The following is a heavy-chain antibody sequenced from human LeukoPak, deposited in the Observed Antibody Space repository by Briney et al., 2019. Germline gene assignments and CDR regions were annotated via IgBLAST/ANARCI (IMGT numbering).Heavy chain of an antibody. D-gene: IGHD1/OR15-1a*01. CDR3: AKALEQHHFDY. CDR2: ISYDGSNK. CDR1: GFTFSSYA. Sequence: PGGSLRLSCAASGFTFSSYAMHWVRQAPGKGLEWVAVISYDGSNKYYADSVKGRFTISRDNSKDTLYLQMNSLRAEDTAVYYCAKALEQHHFDYWGQGTLVTVSS. J-gene: IGHJ4*02. V-gene: IGHV3-30-3*01.